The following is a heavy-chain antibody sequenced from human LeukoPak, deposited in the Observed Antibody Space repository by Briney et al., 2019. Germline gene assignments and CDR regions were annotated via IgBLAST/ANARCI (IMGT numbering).Heavy chain of an antibody. Sequence: ASVKLSCKASGYTFTSYGISWVRQAPGQGLEWMGWISAYNGNTNYAQKLQGRATMTTDTSRSTAYMELRSLRSDDTAVYYCARDSSIAVAGTGDYWGQGTLVTVSS. J-gene: IGHJ4*02. CDR3: ARDSSIAVAGTGDY. CDR1: GYTFTSYG. D-gene: IGHD6-19*01. V-gene: IGHV1-18*04. CDR2: ISAYNGNT.